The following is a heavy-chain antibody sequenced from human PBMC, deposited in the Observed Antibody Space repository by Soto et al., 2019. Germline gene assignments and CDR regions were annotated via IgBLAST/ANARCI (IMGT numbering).Heavy chain of an antibody. Sequence: EVQLLESGGGLVQPGGSLRLSCAASGFTFSNYAMTWVRQSPGKGLEWVSNITSSGSSTHFADSVKGRFTISRDNSKNTLYLQMNTLRAEDTAVYYCAKGIATILGWFDSWGQGTQVTVSS. CDR1: GFTFSNYA. D-gene: IGHD5-12*01. CDR3: AKGIATILGWFDS. J-gene: IGHJ5*01. V-gene: IGHV3-23*01. CDR2: ITSSGSST.